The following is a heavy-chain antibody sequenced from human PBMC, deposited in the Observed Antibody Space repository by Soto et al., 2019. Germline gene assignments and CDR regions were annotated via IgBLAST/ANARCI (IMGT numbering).Heavy chain of an antibody. Sequence: ASVKVSCKVSGYTLTELSMHWVRQAPGKGLEWMGGFDPEDGETIYAQKFQGRVTMTEDTSTDTAYMELSSLRSEDTAVYYCEKVERRRDQAFDIWGQGTMVTVSS. CDR2: FDPEDGET. D-gene: IGHD1-1*01. V-gene: IGHV1-24*01. CDR1: GYTLTELS. J-gene: IGHJ3*02. CDR3: EKVERRRDQAFDI.